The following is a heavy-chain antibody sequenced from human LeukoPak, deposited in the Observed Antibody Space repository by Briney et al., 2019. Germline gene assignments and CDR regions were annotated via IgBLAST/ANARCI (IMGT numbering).Heavy chain of an antibody. CDR3: ARVCGGSCYCRGYYYYYMDV. CDR1: GFTFSSYG. V-gene: IGHV3-30*03. D-gene: IGHD2-15*01. Sequence: GGSLRLSCAASGFTFSSYGMHWVRQAPGKGLEWVAVISYDGSNKYYADSVKGRFTISRDNSKNTLYLQMNSLRAEDTAVYYCARVCGGSCYCRGYYYYYMDVWGKGTTVTVSS. J-gene: IGHJ6*03. CDR2: ISYDGSNK.